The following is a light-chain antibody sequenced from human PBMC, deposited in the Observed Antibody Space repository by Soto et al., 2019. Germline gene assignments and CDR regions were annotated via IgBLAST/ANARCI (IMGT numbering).Light chain of an antibody. CDR1: QSVSSSY. CDR2: GAS. V-gene: IGKV3-20*01. J-gene: IGKJ1*01. CDR3: QQYGSSQT. Sequence: EIVLTQSPGTLSLSPGERATLSCRASQSVSSSYLAWYQQKPGQAPRLLIYGASSRATAIPDRFSGSGSGTDFPLTISRREPEDFAVYYCQQYGSSQTLGQGTKVEI.